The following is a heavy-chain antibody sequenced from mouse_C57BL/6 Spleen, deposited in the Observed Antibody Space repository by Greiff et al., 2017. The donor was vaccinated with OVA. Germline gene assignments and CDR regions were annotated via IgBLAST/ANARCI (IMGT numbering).Heavy chain of an antibody. CDR1: GYTFTDYY. CDR2: INPYNGGT. CDR3: ARTRSTTYAMDY. Sequence: VQLQQSGPVLVKPGASVKMSCKASGYTFTDYYMNWVKQSHGKSLEWIGVINPYNGGTSYNQQFKGKATLTVDKSSRTAYMEINSLTSEDSAVYYYARTRSTTYAMDYWGQGTSVTVSS. V-gene: IGHV1-19*01. D-gene: IGHD1-1*01. J-gene: IGHJ4*01.